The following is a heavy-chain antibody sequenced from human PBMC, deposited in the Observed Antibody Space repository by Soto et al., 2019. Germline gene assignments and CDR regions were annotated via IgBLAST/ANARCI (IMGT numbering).Heavy chain of an antibody. CDR3: ARDRQYSSSLARTNYGMDV. D-gene: IGHD6-13*01. J-gene: IGHJ6*02. Sequence: QVQLQESGPGLVKPSQTLSLTCTVSGGSISSGDYYWSWIRQPPGKGLEWIGYIYYSGSTYYNPSLKSRVTISVDTSKNQLSPKLSSVTAADTAVYYCARDRQYSSSLARTNYGMDVWGQGTTVTVSS. CDR1: GGSISSGDYY. V-gene: IGHV4-30-4*01. CDR2: IYYSGST.